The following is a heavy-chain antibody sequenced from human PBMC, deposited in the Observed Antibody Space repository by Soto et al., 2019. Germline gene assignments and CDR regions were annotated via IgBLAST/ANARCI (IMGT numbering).Heavy chain of an antibody. J-gene: IGHJ5*02. D-gene: IGHD3-10*01. CDR2: IYHSGST. CDR3: ARVPGP. V-gene: IGHV4-30-2*01. CDR1: GGSISSGGYS. Sequence: QLQLQESGSGLVKPSQTLSLTCAVSGGSISSGGYSWSWIRQPPGKGLEWIGYIYHSGSTHYNPAPQSRLTISVARSTNQLSLKLSSVTAADTAVSYCARVPGPWGQGTLVTVSS.